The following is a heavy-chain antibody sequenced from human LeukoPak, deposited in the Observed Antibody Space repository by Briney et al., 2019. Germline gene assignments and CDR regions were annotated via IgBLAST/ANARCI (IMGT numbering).Heavy chain of an antibody. CDR3: AELGITMIGGV. CDR2: ISSSGSTI. D-gene: IGHD3-10*02. J-gene: IGHJ6*04. CDR1: GFTFSSYE. V-gene: IGHV3-48*03. Sequence: PGGSLRLSCAASGFTFSSYEMNWVRQAPGKGLEWVSYISSSGSTIYYADPVKGRFTISRDNAKNSLYLQTNSLRAEDTAVYYCAELGITMIGGVWGKGTTVTISS.